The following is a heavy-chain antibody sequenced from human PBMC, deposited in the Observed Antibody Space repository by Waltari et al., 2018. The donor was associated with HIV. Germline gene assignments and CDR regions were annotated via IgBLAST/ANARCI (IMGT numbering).Heavy chain of an antibody. CDR3: ARLDCSGGTCSPFDP. D-gene: IGHD2-15*01. J-gene: IGHJ5*02. Sequence: QLQLLESGPGLVKPSETLSLTCTDPGGSVFLSVSYWGWIRQPPGRGLEWIGILYYTGNTYYNPSLQSRVTISVGVSKNQFSRKLGSVSTSDTAVYYCARLDCSGGTCSPFDPWGQGTLVTVSS. CDR1: GGSVFLSVSY. CDR2: LYYTGNT. V-gene: IGHV4-39*01.